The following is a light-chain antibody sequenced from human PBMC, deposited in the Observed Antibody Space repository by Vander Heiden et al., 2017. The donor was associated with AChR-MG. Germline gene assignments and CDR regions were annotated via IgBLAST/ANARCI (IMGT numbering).Light chain of an antibody. CDR1: QGISSY. Sequence: IQLTQSASSLSASVGDRVTITCRASQGISSYLAWYQQKPGKAPKLLIYAASTLQSGVPSRFSGSGSGTDFTLTISSLQPEDFATYYCQQINSYPLTFGGGTKVEIK. CDR3: QQINSYPLT. CDR2: AAS. V-gene: IGKV1-9*01. J-gene: IGKJ4*01.